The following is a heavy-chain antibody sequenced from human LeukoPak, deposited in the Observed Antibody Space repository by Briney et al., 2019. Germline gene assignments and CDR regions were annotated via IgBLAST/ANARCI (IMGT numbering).Heavy chain of an antibody. V-gene: IGHV1-18*01. J-gene: IGHJ6*02. CDR3: ARVYYDSSGYYYYGMDV. CDR1: GYTFTSYG. D-gene: IGHD3-22*01. Sequence: GASVTVSCKASGYTFTSYGISWVRQAPGQGLEWMGWISAYNGNTNYAQKLQGRVTMTTDTSTSTAYMELRSLRSDDTAVYYCARVYYDSSGYYYYGMDVWGQGTTVTVSS. CDR2: ISAYNGNT.